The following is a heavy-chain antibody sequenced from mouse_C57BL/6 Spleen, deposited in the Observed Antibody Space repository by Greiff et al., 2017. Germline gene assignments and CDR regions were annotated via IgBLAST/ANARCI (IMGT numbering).Heavy chain of an antibody. Sequence: EVMLVESGGGLVQPGGPMKLSCVASGFTFSNYWMNWVRQSPEKGLEWVAQIRLKSDNYATHYAESVKGRFTISRDDSKSSVYLQMNNLRAEDTGIYYCTSGRGYFDVWGTGTTVTVSS. CDR2: IRLKSDNYAT. D-gene: IGHD1-3*01. CDR3: TSGRGYFDV. J-gene: IGHJ1*03. CDR1: GFTFSNYW. V-gene: IGHV6-3*01.